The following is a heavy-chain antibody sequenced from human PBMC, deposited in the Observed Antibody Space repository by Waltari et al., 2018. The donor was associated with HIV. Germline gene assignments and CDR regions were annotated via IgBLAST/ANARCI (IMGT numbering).Heavy chain of an antibody. Sequence: QVQLVQSGAEVKKPGASVKVSCKASGYTFTTYDINWVRQATGQGPEWMGLMNPNNGNTGYAQKFQGRVAMTRDTSISPAYLELASLRSEDTAVYYCARSIRGADVDYWGQGTLVTVSS. CDR3: ARSIRGADVDY. V-gene: IGHV1-8*01. CDR1: GYTFTTYD. CDR2: MNPNNGNT. D-gene: IGHD3-10*01. J-gene: IGHJ4*02.